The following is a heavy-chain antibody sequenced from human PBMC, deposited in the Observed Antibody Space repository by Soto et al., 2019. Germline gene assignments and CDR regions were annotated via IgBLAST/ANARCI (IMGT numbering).Heavy chain of an antibody. CDR1: GFTFSSYG. CDR3: AKDLGHQFRDGYNRENYYYGMDV. J-gene: IGHJ6*02. Sequence: PGGSLRLSCAASGFTFSSYGMHWVRQAPGKGLEWVAVISYDGSNKYYADSVKGRFTISRDNSKNTLYLQMNSLRAEDTAVYYCAKDLGHQFRDGYNRENYYYGMDVWGQGTTVTVSS. CDR2: ISYDGSNK. D-gene: IGHD5-12*01. V-gene: IGHV3-30*18.